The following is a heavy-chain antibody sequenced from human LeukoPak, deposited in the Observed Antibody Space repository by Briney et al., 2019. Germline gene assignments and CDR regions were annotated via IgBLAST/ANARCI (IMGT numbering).Heavy chain of an antibody. Sequence: GGSLRLSCAASGFTFSSYWMHWVHQAPGKGLVCVSRINSDGSSTTYADSVKGRFTISTDNAKNTLYLQMNSLRAEDTAVYYCARGKDYGDLNYWGQGTLVTVSS. J-gene: IGHJ4*02. D-gene: IGHD4-17*01. CDR3: ARGKDYGDLNY. V-gene: IGHV3-74*01. CDR2: INSDGSST. CDR1: GFTFSSYW.